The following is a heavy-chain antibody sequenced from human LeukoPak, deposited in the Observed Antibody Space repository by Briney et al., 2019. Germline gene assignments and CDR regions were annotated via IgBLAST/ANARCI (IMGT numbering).Heavy chain of an antibody. CDR1: GYTFTSYA. D-gene: IGHD1-26*01. Sequence: ASVKVSCKASGYTFTSYAMHWVRQAPGQRPEWMGWINAGNGNTKYSQDFQGRVTITRDTSASTAYMELSSLRSEDMAVYYCARSGRTMSYDYWGQGTLVTVSS. V-gene: IGHV1-3*03. J-gene: IGHJ4*02. CDR3: ARSGRTMSYDY. CDR2: INAGNGNT.